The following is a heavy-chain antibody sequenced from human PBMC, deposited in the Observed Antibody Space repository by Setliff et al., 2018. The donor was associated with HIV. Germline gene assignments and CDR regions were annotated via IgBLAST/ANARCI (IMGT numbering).Heavy chain of an antibody. CDR3: ARDRLTYYFDY. D-gene: IGHD3-22*01. CDR2: FYTSGST. CDR1: GGSINTYY. J-gene: IGHJ4*02. Sequence: PSETLSLTCTVSGGSINTYYWSWIRQPAGKGLEWIGRFYTSGSTNYNPSLKSRVTMSVDTSKNRFSLKLSSVTAADTAVYYCARDRLTYYFDYWGQGILVTVSS. V-gene: IGHV4-4*07.